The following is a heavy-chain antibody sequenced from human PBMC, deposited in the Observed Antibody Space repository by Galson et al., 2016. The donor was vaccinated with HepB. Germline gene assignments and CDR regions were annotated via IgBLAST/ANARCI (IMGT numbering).Heavy chain of an antibody. CDR3: AKDMGTYRPYYFDC. CDR1: GFTFSSYW. J-gene: IGHJ4*02. V-gene: IGHV3-74*01. Sequence: SLRLSCAASGFTFSSYWMHWVRQAPGKGLVWVSRINSDGSTTHYADSVKGRFTISRDNAKNTLYLQMNSLRAEDTATYYCAKDMGTYRPYYFDCWGQGTLVTVSS. CDR2: INSDGSTT. D-gene: IGHD3-16*02.